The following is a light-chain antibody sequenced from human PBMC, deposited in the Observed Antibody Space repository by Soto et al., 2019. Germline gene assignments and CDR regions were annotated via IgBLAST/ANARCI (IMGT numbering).Light chain of an antibody. J-gene: IGKJ1*01. CDR1: QSISYT. CDR2: GAS. Sequence: EILMTQSPATLSVSPGGRATLSCGASQSISYTLAWYQQKPGQAPRLLIYGASRRATGFPARFRGSGSGTDFTLTISSLQSEDFELYYCQQYDNWPWTFGQGTKVDIK. CDR3: QQYDNWPWT. V-gene: IGKV3-15*01.